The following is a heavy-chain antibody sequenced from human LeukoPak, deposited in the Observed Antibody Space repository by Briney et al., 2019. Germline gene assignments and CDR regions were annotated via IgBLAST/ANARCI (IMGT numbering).Heavy chain of an antibody. CDR2: IYYSGST. CDR3: ARVTYYYDSSGYYYVYDY. Sequence: PSETLSLTCTVSGGSISSSSYYWGWIRQPPGKGLEWIGSIYYSGSTYYSPSLKSRVTISVDTSKNQFSLKLSSVTAADTAVYYCARVTYYYDSSGYYYVYDYWGQGTLVTVSS. J-gene: IGHJ4*02. D-gene: IGHD3-22*01. V-gene: IGHV4-39*07. CDR1: GGSISSSSYY.